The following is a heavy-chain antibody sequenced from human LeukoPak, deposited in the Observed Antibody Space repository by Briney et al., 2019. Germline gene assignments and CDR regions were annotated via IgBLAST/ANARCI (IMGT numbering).Heavy chain of an antibody. Sequence: GGSLRLSCAASGFTFSSYSMNWVRQAPGKGLEWVSSISSSSSYIYYADSVKGRFTISRDNAKNSLYLQMNSLRAEDTAVYYCARYYYDSRSYYYYGMDVWGQGTTVTVSS. D-gene: IGHD3-22*01. V-gene: IGHV3-21*01. J-gene: IGHJ6*02. CDR1: GFTFSSYS. CDR2: ISSSSSYI. CDR3: ARYYYDSRSYYYYGMDV.